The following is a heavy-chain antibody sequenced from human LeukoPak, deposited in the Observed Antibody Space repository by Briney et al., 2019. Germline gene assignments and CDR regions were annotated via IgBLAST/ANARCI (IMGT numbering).Heavy chain of an antibody. Sequence: PSETLSLTCTVSGGSISSHYWSWIRQPPGKGLEWIGYIYYSGSTNYNPSLKSRVTISVDTSKNQFSLKLSSVTAADTAVYYCARNLGPGGGFYDNWFDPWGQGTLVTVSS. CDR1: GGSISSHY. J-gene: IGHJ5*02. CDR3: ARNLGPGGGFYDNWFDP. V-gene: IGHV4-59*11. CDR2: IYYSGST. D-gene: IGHD7-27*01.